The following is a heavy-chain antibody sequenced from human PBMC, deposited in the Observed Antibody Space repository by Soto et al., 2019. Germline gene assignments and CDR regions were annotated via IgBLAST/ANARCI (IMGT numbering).Heavy chain of an antibody. CDR2: IIPIFGTA. V-gene: IGHV1-69*13. CDR3: ARAFVTANPTYYYGMDV. D-gene: IGHD2-21*02. CDR1: GGTFSSYA. J-gene: IGHJ6*02. Sequence: ASVKVSCKASGGTFSSYAISWVRQAPGQGLEWMGGIIPIFGTANHAQKFQGRVTITADESTSTACMELSSLRSEDTAVYYCARAFVTANPTYYYGMDVWGQGTTVTVSS.